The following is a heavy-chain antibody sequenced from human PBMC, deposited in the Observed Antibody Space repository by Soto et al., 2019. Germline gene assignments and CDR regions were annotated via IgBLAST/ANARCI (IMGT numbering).Heavy chain of an antibody. CDR3: ARTNYFDY. Sequence: SETLSLTCTVSGGSISSYYWSWIRQPPGKGLEWIGYIYYSGSTNYNPSLKSRVTISVDTSKNQFSLKLTSVTAVDTAVYYCARTNYFDYWGQGALVTVSS. CDR2: IYYSGST. CDR1: GGSISSYY. V-gene: IGHV4-59*01. J-gene: IGHJ4*02.